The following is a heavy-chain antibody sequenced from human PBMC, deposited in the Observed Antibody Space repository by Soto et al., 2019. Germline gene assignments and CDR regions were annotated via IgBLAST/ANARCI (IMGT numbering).Heavy chain of an antibody. CDR3: ARAELVGATDY. J-gene: IGHJ4*02. D-gene: IGHD1-26*01. CDR1: CDSISSGFH. CDR2: IYHSGTT. V-gene: IGHV4-38-2*01. Sequence: SETLSLTCAVSCDSISSGFHWAWIRQPPGKGLEWVASIYHSGTTYYNPSLTSRVTISVDTSKNQFSLKLSSVTAADTAVYYCARAELVGATDYWGQGTLVTVSS.